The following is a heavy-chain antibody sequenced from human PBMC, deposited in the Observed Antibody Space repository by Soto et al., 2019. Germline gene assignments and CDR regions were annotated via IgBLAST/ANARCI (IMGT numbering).Heavy chain of an antibody. D-gene: IGHD1-26*01. V-gene: IGHV1-69*14. Sequence: QVQLVQSGAEVKKPGSSVKVSCKASGGTFSSYAISWVRQAPGQGLEWMGGIIPIVGTEDYAQKFQGRVTITADKSTSTAYMELSSLRSEDTSVYYCASHSGSSPEGRYYYGMDVWGQGTTVTVSS. CDR3: ASHSGSSPEGRYYYGMDV. CDR2: IIPIVGTE. J-gene: IGHJ6*02. CDR1: GGTFSSYA.